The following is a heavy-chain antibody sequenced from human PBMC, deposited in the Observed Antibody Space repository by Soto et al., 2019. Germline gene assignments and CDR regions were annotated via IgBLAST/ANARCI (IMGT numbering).Heavy chain of an antibody. CDR1: GFTFSSYG. CDR2: IWYDGSNK. D-gene: IGHD3-9*01. J-gene: IGHJ5*02. CDR3: ARDYIGLYYDILTGYSPQANWFDP. Sequence: GGSLRLSCAASGFTFSSYGMHWVRQAPGKGLEWVAVIWYDGSNKYYADSVKGRFTISRDNSKNTLYLQMNSLRAEDTAVYYCARDYIGLYYDILTGYSPQANWFDPWGQGTLVTVSS. V-gene: IGHV3-33*01.